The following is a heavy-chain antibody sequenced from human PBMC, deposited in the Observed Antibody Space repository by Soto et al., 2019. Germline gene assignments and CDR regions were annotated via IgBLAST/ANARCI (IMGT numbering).Heavy chain of an antibody. V-gene: IGHV1-46*03. J-gene: IGHJ6*03. CDR2: INPSGGST. CDR1: GYTFTIYY. CDR3: ARDRESAKYYDFWSYMDV. Sequence: ASVKVSCTASGYTFTIYYMHWVRQAPGQGLEWMGIINPSGGSTSYAQKFQGRVTMTRDTSTSTVYMELSSLRSEDTAVYYCARDRESAKYYDFWSYMDVWGKGTTVTVSS. D-gene: IGHD3-3*01.